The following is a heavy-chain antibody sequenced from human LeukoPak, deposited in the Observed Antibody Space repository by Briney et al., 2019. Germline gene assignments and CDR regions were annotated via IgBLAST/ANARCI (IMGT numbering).Heavy chain of an antibody. CDR3: ARRVTTFLS. Sequence: GGSLRLSCAASGFTFTSYGMNWVRQAPGKGLEWVAYISSSSSTRHFADSVKGRFTISRDNAKNTLYLQLDSLRAEDTATYYCARRVTTFLSWGQGTLVIVSS. V-gene: IGHV3-48*04. D-gene: IGHD4-17*01. J-gene: IGHJ4*02. CDR1: GFTFTSYG. CDR2: ISSSSSTR.